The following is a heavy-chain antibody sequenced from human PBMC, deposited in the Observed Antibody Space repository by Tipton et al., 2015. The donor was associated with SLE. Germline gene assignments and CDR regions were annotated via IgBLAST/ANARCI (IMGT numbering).Heavy chain of an antibody. CDR2: IYYSGST. CDR1: GGSISSYY. J-gene: IGHJ6*02. V-gene: IGHV4-59*01. Sequence: TLSLTCTVSGGSISSYYWSWIRQPPGKGLEWIGYIYYSGSTNYNPSLKSRVTISVDTSKNQFSLKLSPVTAADTAVYYCARDSSSWAWDGMDVWGQGTTVTVSS. D-gene: IGHD6-13*01. CDR3: ARDSSSWAWDGMDV.